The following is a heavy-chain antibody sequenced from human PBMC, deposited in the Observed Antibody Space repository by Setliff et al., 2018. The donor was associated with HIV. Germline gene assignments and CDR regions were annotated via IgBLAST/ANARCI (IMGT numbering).Heavy chain of an antibody. CDR1: GGSISTSRYY. J-gene: IGHJ4*02. V-gene: IGHV4-39*07. CDR3: ASGEYSYGYRFDY. D-gene: IGHD5-18*01. CDR2: INYRGNT. Sequence: KTSETLSLTCTVSGGSISTSRYYWGWIRQPPGKGLEWIGSINYRGNTYYNPSLKSRVTISVDTSKNQFSLKLSSVTAADTAVYYCASGEYSYGYRFDYWGQGTLVTVSS.